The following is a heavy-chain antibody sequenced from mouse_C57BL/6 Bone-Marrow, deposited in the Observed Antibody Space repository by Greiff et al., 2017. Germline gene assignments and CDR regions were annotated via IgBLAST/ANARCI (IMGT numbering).Heavy chain of an antibody. D-gene: IGHD2-2*01. V-gene: IGHV1-81*01. Sequence: QVQLQQSGAELARPGASVKLSCKASGYTFTSYGISWVKQRTGQGLEWIGAIYPRSGNTYYNEKFKGKATLTADKSSSTAYMELRSLTSEDAAVYFCARRNGYDWVDYWGQGTTLTVSS. CDR3: ARRNGYDWVDY. CDR1: GYTFTSYG. CDR2: IYPRSGNT. J-gene: IGHJ2*01.